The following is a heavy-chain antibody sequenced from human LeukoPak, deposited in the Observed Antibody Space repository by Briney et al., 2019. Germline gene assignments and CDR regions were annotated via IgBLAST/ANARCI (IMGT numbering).Heavy chain of an antibody. Sequence: PGGSLRLSCAASGFSFSAYAMSWVRQTPGQGLEWVSSISGSAISTYSVDSVKGRFTISRDNSKNTVYLQMNSLRAEDTAIYYCAKNFLPVGASAPYYFHYWGQGTLVTVSS. CDR3: AKNFLPVGASAPYYFHY. CDR2: ISGSAIST. CDR1: GFSFSAYA. J-gene: IGHJ4*02. D-gene: IGHD1-26*01. V-gene: IGHV3-23*01.